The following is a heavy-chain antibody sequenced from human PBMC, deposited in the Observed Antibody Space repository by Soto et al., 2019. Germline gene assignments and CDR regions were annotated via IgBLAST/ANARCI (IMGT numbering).Heavy chain of an antibody. D-gene: IGHD4-17*01. V-gene: IGHV3-48*01. CDR1: GFTFTTYS. CDR2: ISNTGNTI. J-gene: IGHJ4*02. CDR3: ARGTMTAVSKTDS. Sequence: EVQLVESGGGLVQPGGSLRLSCAASGFTFTTYSMNWVRLAPGKGLEWLSYISNTGNTIYYADSVKGRFTISRDNAKNSLYLQMSGLRVEDTAVYYCARGTMTAVSKTDSWGEGALVTVSS.